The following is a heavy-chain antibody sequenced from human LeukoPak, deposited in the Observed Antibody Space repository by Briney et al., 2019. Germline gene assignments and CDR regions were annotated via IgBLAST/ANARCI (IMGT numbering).Heavy chain of an antibody. V-gene: IGHV3-11*06. CDR3: VRAQGIRYFDWLSYFDY. CDR2: ISSSSSYT. J-gene: IGHJ4*02. CDR1: GITFSDYF. D-gene: IGHD3-9*01. Sequence: GGSLRLSCAASGITFSDYFMSWIRQAPGKGLEWVSYISSSSSYTNYADSVKGRFTISRDNAKNSLYLQMNSLRAEDTAVYYCVRAQGIRYFDWLSYFDYWGQGTLVTVSS.